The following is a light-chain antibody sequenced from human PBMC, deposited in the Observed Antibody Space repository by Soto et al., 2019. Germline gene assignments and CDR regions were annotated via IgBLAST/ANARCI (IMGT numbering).Light chain of an antibody. CDR3: QQYNNWPPT. CDR2: GVS. Sequence: EIVMTQSPATLSVSPGERATLSCRASQSVRGNLAWYQQKPGQAPRLLIYGVSTKASGIPARFSGSGSGTEFILTISSLQSEDVAVYCCQQYNNWPPTFGQGTKVEIK. CDR1: QSVRGN. J-gene: IGKJ1*01. V-gene: IGKV3-15*01.